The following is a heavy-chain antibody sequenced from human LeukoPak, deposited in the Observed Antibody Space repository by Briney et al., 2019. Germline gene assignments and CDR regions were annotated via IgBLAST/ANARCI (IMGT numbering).Heavy chain of an antibody. V-gene: IGHV3-23*01. J-gene: IGHJ5*02. D-gene: IGHD2-15*01. CDR3: AKGRSRSSGGSLS. CDR1: GFTFSSYA. CDR2: ISGSGGST. Sequence: GGSLRLSCAASGFTFSSYAMSWVRQAPGQGVKGVSAISGSGGSTYYADSVKGRFTISRDNSKNTLYLQMNSLRAEDTAVYYCAKGRSRSSGGSLSWGQGTLVTVSS.